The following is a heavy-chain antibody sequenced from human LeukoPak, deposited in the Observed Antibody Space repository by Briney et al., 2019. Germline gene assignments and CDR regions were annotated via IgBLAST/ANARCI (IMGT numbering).Heavy chain of an antibody. CDR2: ISSSGSTI. D-gene: IGHD2-2*01. CDR3: AKRSSIGVYQYFDY. CDR1: GFTFSDYY. Sequence: GGSLRLSCAASGFTFSDYYMSWIRQAPGKGLEWVSYISSSGSTIYYADSVKGRFTISRDNAKNSLYLQMNSLRAEDTAVYYCAKRSSIGVYQYFDYWGQGTLVTVSS. V-gene: IGHV3-11*01. J-gene: IGHJ4*02.